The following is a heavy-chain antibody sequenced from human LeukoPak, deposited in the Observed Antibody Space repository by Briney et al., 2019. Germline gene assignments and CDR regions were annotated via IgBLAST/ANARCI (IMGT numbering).Heavy chain of an antibody. V-gene: IGHV4-34*01. CDR3: ARGYSSGWYGPFDW. CDR1: GGSFSGYY. CDR2: INHSGST. D-gene: IGHD6-19*01. Sequence: PSETLSLTCAVYGGSFSGYYWSWIRQPPGKGLEWIGEINHSGSTNYNPSLKSRVTISVDTSKNQFSLKLSSVTAADTAVYYCARGYSSGWYGPFDWWGQGTLVTVSS. J-gene: IGHJ4*02.